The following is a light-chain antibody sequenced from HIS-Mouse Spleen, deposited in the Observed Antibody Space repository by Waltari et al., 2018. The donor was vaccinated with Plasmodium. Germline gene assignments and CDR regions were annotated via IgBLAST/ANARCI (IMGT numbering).Light chain of an antibody. Sequence: EIVMPQSPATLSVSPGERATLSCRASQSVSSNLAWYQQKPGQAPRLLIYGASTRATGIPARFSGSGSGTEFTLTISSLQSEDFAVYYCQQYKNWSFTFGPGTKVDIK. CDR1: QSVSSN. CDR3: QQYKNWSFT. V-gene: IGKV3-15*01. J-gene: IGKJ3*01. CDR2: GAS.